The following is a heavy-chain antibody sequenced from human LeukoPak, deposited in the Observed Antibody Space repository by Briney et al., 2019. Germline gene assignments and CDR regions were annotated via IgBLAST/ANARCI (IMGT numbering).Heavy chain of an antibody. CDR3: ARCYPKSRTATNRYFDF. J-gene: IGHJ4*02. D-gene: IGHD2-21*02. CDR2: IYYTGTT. V-gene: IGHV4-39*01. Sequence: SETLSLTCTISGGSIGSSSDYWDWIRQSPGKGLEWIGTIYYTGTTNYNPSLKSRVTIAVDPSKRQFSLRLRSLTAADTAVYYCARCYPKSRTATNRYFDFWGQGTLVTVSS. CDR1: GGSIGSSSDY.